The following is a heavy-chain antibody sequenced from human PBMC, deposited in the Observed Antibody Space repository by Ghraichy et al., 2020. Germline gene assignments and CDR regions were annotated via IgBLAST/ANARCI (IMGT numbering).Heavy chain of an antibody. Sequence: SETLSLTCTVSGGSISSYYWSWIRQPPGKGLEWIGYIYYSGSTNYNPSLKSRVTISVDTSKNQFSLKLSSVTAADTAVYYCARVKVATISDYFDYWGQGTLVTVSS. V-gene: IGHV4-59*01. CDR1: GGSISSYY. CDR2: IYYSGST. J-gene: IGHJ4*02. CDR3: ARVKVATISDYFDY. D-gene: IGHD5-12*01.